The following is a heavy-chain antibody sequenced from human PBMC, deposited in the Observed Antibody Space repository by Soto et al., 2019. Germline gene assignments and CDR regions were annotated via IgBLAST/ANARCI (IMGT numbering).Heavy chain of an antibody. D-gene: IGHD1-7*01. J-gene: IGHJ4*02. CDR1: GGSISSYC. Sequence: QVQLQESGPGLVKPTETLSLTCTVSGGSISSYCWSWIRQPPGKGLEWIGYIYYSGSTNYNPSLKSRVPISVDTSKNQFSLKLSSVTAADTAVYYCARRYGTTFDYWGQGTLVTVSS. CDR3: ARRYGTTFDY. CDR2: IYYSGST. V-gene: IGHV4-59*01.